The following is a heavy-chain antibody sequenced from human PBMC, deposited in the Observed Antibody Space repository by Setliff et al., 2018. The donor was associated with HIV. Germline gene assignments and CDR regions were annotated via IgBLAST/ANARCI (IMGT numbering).Heavy chain of an antibody. CDR3: VTVRTISGFKCLDS. V-gene: IGHV3-15*01. J-gene: IGHJ5*01. CDR1: GFTFSNAW. Sequence: GGSLRLSCAAAGFTFSNAWMNWVRQAPGKGLEWVGRIKSRTDGGATDYAAPVKGRFSISRDDSKKTLYLQMDSLKTEDTAMYYCVTVRTISGFKCLDSWGQGTLVTVSS. CDR2: IKSRTDGGAT.